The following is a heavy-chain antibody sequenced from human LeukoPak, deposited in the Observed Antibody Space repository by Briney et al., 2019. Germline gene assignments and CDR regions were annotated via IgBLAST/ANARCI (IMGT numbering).Heavy chain of an antibody. CDR3: AKDSGSIYCGSTSCFIDS. J-gene: IGHJ4*02. CDR1: GSTFSSYA. V-gene: IGHV3-23*01. Sequence: PGGSLRLSCAASGSTFSSYAMSWVRQAPGKGLEWVSAISGGGGITYYADSVKGRFTISRDNSKNTLYLQMNSLRAEDTAVYYCAKDSGSIYCGSTSCFIDSWGQGTLVTVSS. D-gene: IGHD2-2*01. CDR2: ISGGGGIT.